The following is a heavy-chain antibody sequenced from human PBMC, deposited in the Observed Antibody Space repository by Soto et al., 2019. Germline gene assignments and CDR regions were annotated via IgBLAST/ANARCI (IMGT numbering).Heavy chain of an antibody. V-gene: IGHV4-31*03. J-gene: IGHJ6*02. CDR2: IYYDGRS. CDR1: GDSISRNGYF. CDR3: ARGTMLRGPGYYYAMDV. D-gene: IGHD3-10*01. Sequence: KTSETLSITGSVSGDSISRNGYFWTWIRQHPGKGLEWIGCIYYDGRSYYTPSLKSRVIISVDTSKNQFSLNLTAVTAADTAVYYCARGTMLRGPGYYYAMDVWGQGTTVTVSS.